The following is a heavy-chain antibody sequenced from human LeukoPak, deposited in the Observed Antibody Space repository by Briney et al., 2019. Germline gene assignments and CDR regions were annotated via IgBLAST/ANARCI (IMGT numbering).Heavy chain of an antibody. CDR2: INPNSGDT. J-gene: IGHJ6*03. V-gene: IGHV1-2*02. D-gene: IGHD6-19*01. CDR3: ARGVAGTYYYYYMDV. Sequence: ASVKASCKASGYTFTGYYIHWVRQAPGQGLEWMGWINPNSGDTNYAQKFQGRVTMTRDTSISTAYMELSRLRSDDTALYYCARGVAGTYYYYYMDVWGKGTTVTVSS. CDR1: GYTFTGYY.